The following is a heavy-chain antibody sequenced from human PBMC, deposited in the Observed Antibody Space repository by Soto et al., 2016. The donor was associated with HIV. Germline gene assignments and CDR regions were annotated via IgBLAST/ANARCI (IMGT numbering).Heavy chain of an antibody. CDR1: GFTFNNYA. Sequence: EVQLLESGGGLVQPGGSLRLSCTASGFTFNNYAMSWVRQAPGKGLEWVSTISGSGDSTYYADSVKGRFTISRDNSKNTLYVQMNSLRAEDTAVYYCAKVWWLRLGAFDIWGQGTMVTVSS. CDR2: ISGSGDST. CDR3: AKVWWLRLGAFDI. D-gene: IGHD5-12*01. V-gene: IGHV3-23*01. J-gene: IGHJ3*02.